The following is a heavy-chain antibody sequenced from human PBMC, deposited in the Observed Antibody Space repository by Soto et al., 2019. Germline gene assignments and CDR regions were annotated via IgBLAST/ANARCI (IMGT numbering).Heavy chain of an antibody. Sequence: VGSLRLSCAGSGFTFSNYAMSWVRQAPGKGLEWVSAISSAVNTYYADSVKGRFTISRDNSKNTLSLQMNSLRAEDTAVYYCAKQVRDGTSSPYYFDYWGRGTLVTVSS. D-gene: IGHD6-6*01. CDR2: ISSAVNT. CDR3: AKQVRDGTSSPYYFDY. V-gene: IGHV3-23*01. J-gene: IGHJ4*02. CDR1: GFTFSNYA.